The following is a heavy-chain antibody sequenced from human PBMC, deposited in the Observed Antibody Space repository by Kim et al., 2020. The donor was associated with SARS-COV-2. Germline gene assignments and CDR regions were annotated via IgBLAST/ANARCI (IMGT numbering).Heavy chain of an antibody. CDR3: ARAPGTTVPPPFS. Sequence: SVKVSCKASGGSSTNYVFAWVRQAPGQGLEWMGGIIPTSGTATYAQRFQGRVTITADESTRTAYMDINSLRSEDTAVYYCARAPGTTVPPPFSWG. J-gene: IGHJ6*01. CDR1: GGSSTNYV. CDR2: IIPTSGTA. D-gene: IGHD1-1*01. V-gene: IGHV1-69*13.